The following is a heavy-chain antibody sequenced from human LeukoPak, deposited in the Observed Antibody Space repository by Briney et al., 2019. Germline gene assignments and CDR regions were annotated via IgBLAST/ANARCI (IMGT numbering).Heavy chain of an antibody. CDR2: ISGSGGST. Sequence: GGSLRLSCAASGFTFSSNAMSWVRQAQGKGLELVSAISGSGGSTYYADSVKGRFTISRDNSKNTLYLQMNSLRAEDTAVYYCAKAFSSQLLFQHWGQGTLVTVAS. CDR1: GFTFSSNA. J-gene: IGHJ1*01. D-gene: IGHD2-2*01. V-gene: IGHV3-23*01. CDR3: AKAFSSQLLFQH.